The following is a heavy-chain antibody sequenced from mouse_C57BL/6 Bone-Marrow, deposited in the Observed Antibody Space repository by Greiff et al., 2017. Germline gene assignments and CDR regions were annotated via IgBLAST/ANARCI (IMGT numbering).Heavy chain of an antibody. D-gene: IGHD2-1*01. J-gene: IGHJ1*03. CDR1: GYTFTSYW. V-gene: IGHV1-52*01. CDR2: IDPSDSET. Sequence: QVKLQQPGAELVRPGSSVKLSCKASGYTFTSYWMHWVKQRPIQGLEWIGNIDPSDSETHYNQKFKDKATLTVDKSSSTAYMQLSSLTSEDSAVYYCARVRCRGNYLYFDVWGTGTTVTVSS. CDR3: ARVRCRGNYLYFDV.